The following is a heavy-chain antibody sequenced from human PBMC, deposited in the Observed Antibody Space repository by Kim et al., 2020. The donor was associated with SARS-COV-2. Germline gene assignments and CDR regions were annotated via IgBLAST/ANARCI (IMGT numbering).Heavy chain of an antibody. Sequence: SETLSLTCTVSGGSISSSSYYWGWIRQPPGKGLEWIGSIYYSGSTYYNPSLKSRVTISVDTSKNQFSLKLSSVTAADTAVYYCARDFIFGELLGPPFDPWGQGTLVTVSS. CDR3: ARDFIFGELLGPPFDP. V-gene: IGHV4-39*02. D-gene: IGHD3-10*02. J-gene: IGHJ5*02. CDR2: IYYSGST. CDR1: GGSISSSSYY.